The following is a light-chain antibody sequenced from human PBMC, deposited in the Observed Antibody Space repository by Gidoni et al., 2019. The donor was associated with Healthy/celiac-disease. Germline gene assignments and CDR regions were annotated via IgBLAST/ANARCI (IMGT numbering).Light chain of an antibody. CDR3: SSYTSSSTVV. CDR2: DVS. CDR1: SSDVGGDHY. V-gene: IGLV2-14*03. J-gene: IGLJ2*01. Sequence: QSALTQPASAAGAPGQSITISCTGTSSDVGGDHYVYWYPQPPGNAPQLMISDVSHRPSGVSHRSSCSKSGNTASLTISLLQAEDEADYYCSSYTSSSTVVFGAGTKLTVL.